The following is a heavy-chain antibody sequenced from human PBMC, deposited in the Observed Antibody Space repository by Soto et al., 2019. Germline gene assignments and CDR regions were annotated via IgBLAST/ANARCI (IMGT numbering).Heavy chain of an antibody. D-gene: IGHD1-26*01. Sequence: EVQLVESGGGLVQPGGSLRLSCVASGFTFNSHTMNWVRQAPGKGLEWLSYISDSSSTIYYADSVKGRFTISRDNAKNSLYLQMNSLRADDTAVYFCAREVGATGYWGQGTLVTVSS. CDR2: ISDSSSTI. CDR1: GFTFNSHT. CDR3: AREVGATGY. J-gene: IGHJ4*02. V-gene: IGHV3-48*04.